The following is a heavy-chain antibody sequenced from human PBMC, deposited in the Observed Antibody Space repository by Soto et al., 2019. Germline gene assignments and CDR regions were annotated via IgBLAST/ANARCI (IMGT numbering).Heavy chain of an antibody. CDR1: GFTFMSYG. CDR2: ISYAGSNK. Sequence: QVQLVESGGGVVQPGRSLRLFCAASGFTFMSYGMHWVRQAPGQGLEWVAVISYAGSNKYYADSVKGRFTISRDNSKNTLYLQMNSLRAEDTAVYYCAKDSQLNPYYYYYYGMDVWGQGTTVTVSS. J-gene: IGHJ6*02. V-gene: IGHV3-30*18. CDR3: AKDSQLNPYYYYYYGMDV.